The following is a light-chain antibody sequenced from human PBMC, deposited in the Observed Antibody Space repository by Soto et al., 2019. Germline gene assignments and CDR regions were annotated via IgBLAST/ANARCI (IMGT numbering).Light chain of an antibody. CDR1: QSISNS. Sequence: DIQMTQSPSILSVSVGDRVTITCRASQSISNSLAWYQQRPGTAPKLLIYDASTLENGVPSRFSGSGSGTEFTLTISSLQPDDSATYYCPQYSYYRTFGQGTKVEIK. J-gene: IGKJ1*01. CDR2: DAS. V-gene: IGKV1-5*01. CDR3: PQYSYYRT.